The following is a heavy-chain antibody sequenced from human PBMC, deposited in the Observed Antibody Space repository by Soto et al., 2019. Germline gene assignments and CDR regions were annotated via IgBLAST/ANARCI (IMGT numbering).Heavy chain of an antibody. J-gene: IGHJ3*02. CDR2: IYPGDSDT. D-gene: IGHD6-19*01. V-gene: IGHV5-51*01. Sequence: GESLKISCKGSGYSFTSYWIGWVRQMPGKGLEWMGIIYPGDSDTRYSPSFQGQVTISADKSISTAYLQWSSLKASDTAMYYCARHYEQWLVRVLDAFDIWGQGTMVTVSS. CDR1: GYSFTSYW. CDR3: ARHYEQWLVRVLDAFDI.